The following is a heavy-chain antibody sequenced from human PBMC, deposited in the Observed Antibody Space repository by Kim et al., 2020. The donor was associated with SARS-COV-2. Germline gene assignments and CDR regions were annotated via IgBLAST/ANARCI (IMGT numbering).Heavy chain of an antibody. J-gene: IGHJ4*02. CDR2: ISSSSSYT. V-gene: IGHV3-11*05. CDR3: ARASLIYDTTFDY. D-gene: IGHD3-22*01. Sequence: GGSLRLSCAASGFTFSDYYMSWIRQAPGKGLEWVSYISSSSSYTNYADSVKGRFTISRDNAKNSLYLQMNSLRAEDTAVYYCARASLIYDTTFDYWGQGTLVTVSS. CDR1: GFTFSDYY.